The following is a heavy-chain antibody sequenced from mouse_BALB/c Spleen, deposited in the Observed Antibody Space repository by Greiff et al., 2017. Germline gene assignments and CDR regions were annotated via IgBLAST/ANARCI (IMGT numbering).Heavy chain of an antibody. J-gene: IGHJ3*01. Sequence: DVQLVESGPGLVKPSQSLSLTCTVTGYSITSDYAWNWIRQFPGNKLEWMGYISYSGSTSYNPSLKSRISITRDTSKNQFFLQLNSVTTEDTATYYCARSYWDERFAYWGQGTLVTVSA. CDR3: ARSYWDERFAY. V-gene: IGHV3-2*02. CDR1: GYSITSDYA. CDR2: ISYSGST. D-gene: IGHD4-1*01.